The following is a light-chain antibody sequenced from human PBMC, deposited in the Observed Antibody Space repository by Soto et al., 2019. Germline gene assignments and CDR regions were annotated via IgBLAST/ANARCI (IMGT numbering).Light chain of an antibody. J-gene: IGLJ1*01. CDR2: SNN. CDR3: AAWDDSLNGYV. CDR1: SSNIGSNP. Sequence: QAVVTQPPSASGTPGQRVTISCSGSSSNIGSNPVNWYQQLPGTAPKLLIYSNNQRPSGVPDRFSGSKSGTSASLAISRLQSEDEADYYCAAWDDSLNGYVFGTGTKVTVL. V-gene: IGLV1-44*01.